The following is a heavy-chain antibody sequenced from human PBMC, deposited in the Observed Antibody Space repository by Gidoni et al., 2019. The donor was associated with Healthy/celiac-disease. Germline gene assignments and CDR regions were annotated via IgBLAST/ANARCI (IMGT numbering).Heavy chain of an antibody. CDR1: GFTFSSYA. J-gene: IGHJ6*02. CDR3: ATRRVIAAADYYYYYGMDV. V-gene: IGHV3-23*01. D-gene: IGHD6-13*01. CDR2: ISGSGGST. Sequence: EVQLLESGGGLVQPGGSLRLSCAASGFTFSSYAMSWVRQDPGKGLEWVSAISGSGGSTYYADSVKGRFTISRDNSKNTLYLQMNSLRAEDTAVYYCATRRVIAAADYYYYYGMDVWGQGTTVTVSS.